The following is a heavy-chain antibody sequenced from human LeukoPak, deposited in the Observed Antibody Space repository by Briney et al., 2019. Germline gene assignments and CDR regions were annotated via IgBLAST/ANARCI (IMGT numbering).Heavy chain of an antibody. Sequence: PGGSLRLSCAASGFTFSSYAMHWVRQAPGKGLEWVAVISYDGSNKYYADSVKGRFTISRDNSKNTLYLQMNSLRAEDTAVYYCAGTYYDILTGYYHGSDAFDIWGQGTMVTVSS. CDR3: AGTYYDILTGYYHGSDAFDI. V-gene: IGHV3-30-3*01. D-gene: IGHD3-9*01. CDR1: GFTFSSYA. CDR2: ISYDGSNK. J-gene: IGHJ3*02.